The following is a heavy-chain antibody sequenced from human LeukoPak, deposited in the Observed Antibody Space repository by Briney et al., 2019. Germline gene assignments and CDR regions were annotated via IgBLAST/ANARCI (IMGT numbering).Heavy chain of an antibody. D-gene: IGHD5-24*01. Sequence: SQTLSLTCTVSGGSISSGGYYWSCIRQHPGKGLEWIGYIYYSGSTYYNPSLKSRVTISVDTSKNQFSLKLSSVTAADTAVYYCARPARDIKAWYFDLWGRGTLVTVSS. J-gene: IGHJ2*01. CDR2: IYYSGST. V-gene: IGHV4-31*03. CDR3: ARPARDIKAWYFDL. CDR1: GGSISSGGYY.